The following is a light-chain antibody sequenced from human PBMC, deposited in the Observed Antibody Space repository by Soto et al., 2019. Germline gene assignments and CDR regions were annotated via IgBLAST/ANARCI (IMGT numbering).Light chain of an antibody. J-gene: IGLJ2*01. V-gene: IGLV4-69*01. CDR1: SGHSSYA. CDR3: QTWGTGIVV. Sequence: QPVLTQSPSASASLGASVKLTCTLSSGHSSYAIAWYQQQPEKGPRYLMKLNSDGSHSKGDGIPDRFSGSSSGAERYLTISSLQSEDEADYYCQTWGTGIVVFGGRTKVTVL. CDR2: LNSDGSH.